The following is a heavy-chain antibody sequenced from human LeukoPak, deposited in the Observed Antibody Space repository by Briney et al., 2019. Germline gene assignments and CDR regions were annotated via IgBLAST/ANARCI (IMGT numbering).Heavy chain of an antibody. V-gene: IGHV4-4*07. CDR1: GVSISRYY. D-gene: IGHD3-16*02. Sequence: PAETLSLTCTVSGVSISRYYWSCLRHPTGKALEYIGHIYTSGSTNYNPSLKSRVTMSVDTSKNQFSLKLSSVTAADTAVYYCARRGYVWGSYRYNWFDPWGQGTLVTVSS. CDR2: IYTSGST. CDR3: ARRGYVWGSYRYNWFDP. J-gene: IGHJ5*02.